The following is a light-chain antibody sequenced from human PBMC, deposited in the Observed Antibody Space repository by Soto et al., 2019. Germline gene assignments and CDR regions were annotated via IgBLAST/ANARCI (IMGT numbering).Light chain of an antibody. V-gene: IGKV3-15*01. J-gene: IGKJ5*01. CDR1: QSVSSN. CDR2: GAS. CDR3: QQYSSWPPPIT. Sequence: EIVMTQSPATLSVSPGERATLSCRASQSVSSNLAWYQQKPGQAPRLLIYGASTRVTDVPARFSGSGSGTEFPLTISSLQSEDFALYYCQQYSSWPPPITSGQGTRLEIK.